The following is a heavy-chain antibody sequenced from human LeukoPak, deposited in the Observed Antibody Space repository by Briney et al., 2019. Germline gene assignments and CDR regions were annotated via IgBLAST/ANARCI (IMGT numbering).Heavy chain of an antibody. CDR1: GGSFSGYH. J-gene: IGHJ5*02. V-gene: IGHV4-34*01. Sequence: PSETLSLTRAVYGGSFSGYHWSWIRQPPGKGLEWIGEINHSGSTNYNPSLKSRVTISVDTSKNQFSLKLSSVTAADTAVYYCARGRRNPITMVRGARLNWFDPWGQGTLVTVSS. CDR3: ARGRRNPITMVRGARLNWFDP. CDR2: INHSGST. D-gene: IGHD3-10*01.